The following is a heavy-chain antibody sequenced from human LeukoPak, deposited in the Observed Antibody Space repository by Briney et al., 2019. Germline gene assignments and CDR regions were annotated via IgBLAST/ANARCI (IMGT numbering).Heavy chain of an antibody. J-gene: IGHJ5*02. V-gene: IGHV4-34*01. CDR1: GGSFSGYY. CDR2: INHSGST. CDR3: ARGLLWFGSKGGFDP. Sequence: SETLSLTCAVYGGSFSGYYWSWIRQPPGKGLEWIGEINHSGSTNYNPSLKSRVTISVDTSKNQFSLKLSSVAAADTAVYYCARGLLWFGSKGGFDPWGQGTLVTVSS. D-gene: IGHD3-10*01.